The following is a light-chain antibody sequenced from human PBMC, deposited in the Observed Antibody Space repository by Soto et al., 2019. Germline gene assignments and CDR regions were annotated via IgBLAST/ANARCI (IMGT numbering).Light chain of an antibody. V-gene: IGKV1-5*01. Sequence: DIQMTQSPSTLSASVGDRVTITCRASQSISSWLAWCQQKPGKAPKLLIYDASNLESGVPSRFSGSGSGTEFTLTISSLQPEDFATYYCQQYSSSSPYTFGQGTKVDIK. CDR1: QSISSW. CDR2: DAS. J-gene: IGKJ2*01. CDR3: QQYSSSSPYT.